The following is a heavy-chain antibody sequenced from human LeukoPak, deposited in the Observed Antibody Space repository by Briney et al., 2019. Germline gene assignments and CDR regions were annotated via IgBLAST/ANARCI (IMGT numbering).Heavy chain of an antibody. CDR1: GFTFSSYS. D-gene: IGHD3-10*01. Sequence: KTGGSLRLSCAASGFTFSSYSMNWVRQAPGQGLEWVGLLKSNSNGGTTHYATPVKGRFTISRDDSKNTLSLQMDSLKTEDTGIYYCTSEVSGAFHIWGQGTVVTVSS. CDR2: LKSNSNGGTT. V-gene: IGHV3-15*01. J-gene: IGHJ3*02. CDR3: TSEVSGAFHI.